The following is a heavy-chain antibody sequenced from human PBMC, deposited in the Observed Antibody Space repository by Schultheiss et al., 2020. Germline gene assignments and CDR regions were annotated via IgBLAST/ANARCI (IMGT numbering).Heavy chain of an antibody. CDR3: ARYGGVCSSTSCYDAFDI. J-gene: IGHJ3*02. CDR2: ISAYNGNT. D-gene: IGHD2-2*01. CDR1: GYTFTSYG. Sequence: ASVKVSCKASGYTFTSYGISWVRQAPGQGLEWMGWISAYNGNTNYAQKFQGRVTMTRDTSISTAYMELSRLRSDDTAVYYCARYGGVCSSTSCYDAFDIWGQGTMVTVSS. V-gene: IGHV1-18*04.